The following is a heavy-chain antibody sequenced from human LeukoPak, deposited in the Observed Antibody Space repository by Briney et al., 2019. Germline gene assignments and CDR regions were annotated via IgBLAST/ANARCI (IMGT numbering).Heavy chain of an antibody. Sequence: RGASVKVSCKVSGYTLTELSMHWVRQAPGKGLEWMGGFDPEDGETIYAQKFQGRVTITADKSTSTAYMELSSLRSEDTAVHYCARDKGDGYNFDWGQGTLVTVSS. D-gene: IGHD5-24*01. J-gene: IGHJ4*02. V-gene: IGHV1-24*01. CDR2: FDPEDGET. CDR3: ARDKGDGYNFD. CDR1: GYTLTELS.